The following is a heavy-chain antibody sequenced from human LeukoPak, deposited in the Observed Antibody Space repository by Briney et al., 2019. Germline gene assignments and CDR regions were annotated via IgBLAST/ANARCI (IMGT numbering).Heavy chain of an antibody. CDR1: GGTFSSYT. D-gene: IGHD3-22*01. V-gene: IGHV1-69*02. CDR2: IIPILGIA. CDR3: ASTYYYDSSGYYRYDY. Sequence: SVKVSCKASGGTFSSYTISWVRQAPEQGSEWMGRIIPILGIANYAHKFQGRVTITADKSTSTAYMELSSLRSEDTAVYYCASTYYYDSSGYYRYDYWGQGTLVTVSS. J-gene: IGHJ4*02.